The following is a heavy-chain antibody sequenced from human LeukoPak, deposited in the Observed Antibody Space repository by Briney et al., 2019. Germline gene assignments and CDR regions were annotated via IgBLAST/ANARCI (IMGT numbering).Heavy chain of an antibody. J-gene: IGHJ4*02. Sequence: PWGALRLSCAASGFAFSTYAMNWVRQARGKGLEWVSAISNNGGYTYYADSVQGRFTISRDNSKSTLCLQMNSLRAEDTAVYYCAKQLGYCSDGSCYFPYWGQGTLVTVSS. CDR3: AKQLGYCSDGSCYFPY. D-gene: IGHD2-15*01. CDR1: GFAFSTYA. CDR2: ISNNGGYT. V-gene: IGHV3-23*01.